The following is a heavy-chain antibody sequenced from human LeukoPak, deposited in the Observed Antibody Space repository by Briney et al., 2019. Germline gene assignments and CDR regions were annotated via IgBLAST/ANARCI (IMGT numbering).Heavy chain of an antibody. J-gene: IGHJ4*02. D-gene: IGHD2-2*02. Sequence: GGSLRLSCVASGFTFNSYSMNWVRQAPGKGLEWVSSISSSSNYIYYADSVKGRFTISRDNAKNSLYLQMNSLRAEDTAVYYCARDKIQRYCSSTSCYTGYFDYWGQGTLVTVSS. CDR3: ARDKIQRYCSSTSCYTGYFDY. CDR2: ISSSSNYI. CDR1: GFTFNSYS. V-gene: IGHV3-21*01.